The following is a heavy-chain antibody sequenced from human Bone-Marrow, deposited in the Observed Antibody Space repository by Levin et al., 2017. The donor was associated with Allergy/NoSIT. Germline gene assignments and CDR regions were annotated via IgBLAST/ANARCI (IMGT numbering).Heavy chain of an antibody. CDR1: GGTFTGYA. V-gene: IGHV1-69*13. D-gene: IGHD2-21*01. Sequence: ASVKVSCKASGGTFTGYAINWVRQAPGQGLEWMGGFTPILGTTNYPQKFQGRVTVKADESTNTVYMELRSLESEDTAVYYCATGPWEFCDDGCLSGRLDYWGRGTLVTVSS. CDR2: FTPILGTT. CDR3: ATGPWEFCDDGCLSGRLDY. J-gene: IGHJ4*02.